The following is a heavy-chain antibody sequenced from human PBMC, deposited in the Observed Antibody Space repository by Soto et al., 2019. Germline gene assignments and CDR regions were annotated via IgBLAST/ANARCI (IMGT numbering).Heavy chain of an antibody. V-gene: IGHV3-33*01. CDR1: GFTFSSYG. Sequence: GGSLRLSCAASGFTFSSYGMHWVRQAPGKGLEWVAVIWYDGSNKYYADSVKGRFTISRDNSKNTLYLQMNSLRAEDTAVYYCARGQDSSGYSAGYGYWGQGTLVTVSS. D-gene: IGHD3-22*01. J-gene: IGHJ4*02. CDR3: ARGQDSSGYSAGYGY. CDR2: IWYDGSNK.